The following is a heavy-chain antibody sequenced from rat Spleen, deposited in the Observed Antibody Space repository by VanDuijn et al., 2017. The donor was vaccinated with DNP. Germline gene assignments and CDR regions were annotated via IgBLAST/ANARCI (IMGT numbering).Heavy chain of an antibody. D-gene: IGHD1-10*01. J-gene: IGHJ2*01. V-gene: IGHV5-29*01. CDR2: ISYDGSST. Sequence: EVQLVETGGGLMQPGRSLKLSCAASGFTFSNYGMAWVRQAPTKGLEWVATISYDGSSTYYRDSVKGRFTISRDNAKSTLYLQMDSLRSDDTATYYCARSYNNYEYFDYWGQGVMVTVSS. CDR3: ARSYNNYEYFDY. CDR1: GFTFSNYG.